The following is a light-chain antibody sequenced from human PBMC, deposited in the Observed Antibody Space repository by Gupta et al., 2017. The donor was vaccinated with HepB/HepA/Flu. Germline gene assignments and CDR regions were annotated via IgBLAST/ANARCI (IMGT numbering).Light chain of an antibody. CDR1: SSNIGTNT. CDR3: SLWDASLHVV. CDR2: LNN. J-gene: IGLJ2*01. V-gene: IGLV1-44*01. Sequence: QSVLRQPPSASGTPGQRVTISCSGTSSNIGTNTVNWYQQFPVSAPRLLIYLNNQRPSGVSDRFSGSKSGTSASLAISRLQSEDEAIYFCSLWDASLHVVFGGGTKLTVL.